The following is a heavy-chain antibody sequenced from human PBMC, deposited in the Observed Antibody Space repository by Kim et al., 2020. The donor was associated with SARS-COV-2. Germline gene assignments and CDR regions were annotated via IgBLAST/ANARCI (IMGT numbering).Heavy chain of an antibody. D-gene: IGHD3-9*01. CDR2: VHFDGST. CDR3: SSEGTGSFVY. CDR1: GGYITTYY. J-gene: IGHJ4*02. V-gene: IGHV4-59*01. Sequence: SETLSLTCTVSGGYITTYYWSWIRQSPGRGLEWIGYVHFDGSTNHNPSLMSRVTISLDTSNSRFSLKLTSVTAADTAVYFCSSEGTGSFVYWGQGTLVTVS.